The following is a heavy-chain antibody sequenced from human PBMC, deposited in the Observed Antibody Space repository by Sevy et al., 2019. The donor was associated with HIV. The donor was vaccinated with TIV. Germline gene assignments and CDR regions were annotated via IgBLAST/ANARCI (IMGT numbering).Heavy chain of an antibody. J-gene: IGHJ4*02. V-gene: IGHV1-2*02. CDR3: ARAFSGSNFEY. CDR2: INPNSGGT. D-gene: IGHD1-26*01. Sequence: ASVKVSCKASGYTFTGYYIYWVRQAPGQGLEWMGGINPNSGGTNYAQKFQGRVTMTRDTSITTAYMELSRLTSDDTAVYYCARAFSGSNFEYWGQGTLVTVSS. CDR1: GYTFTGYY.